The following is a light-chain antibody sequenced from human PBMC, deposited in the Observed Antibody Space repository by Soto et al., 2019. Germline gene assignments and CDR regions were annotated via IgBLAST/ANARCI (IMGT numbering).Light chain of an antibody. CDR3: SSYTTSNTPLYV. V-gene: IGLV2-14*03. CDR1: SSDVAAYNY. Sequence: QSALTQPASASRSPGQSITISCTGTSSDVAAYNYVSWFQHHAGKAPKLMLYDVNNRPSGVSNRFSGSKSGNTASLTISGLQVEDEADYYCSSYTTSNTPLYVFGTGTKVTVL. J-gene: IGLJ1*01. CDR2: DVN.